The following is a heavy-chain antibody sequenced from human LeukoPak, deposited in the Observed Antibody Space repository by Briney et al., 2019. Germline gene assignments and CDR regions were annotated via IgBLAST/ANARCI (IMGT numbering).Heavy chain of an antibody. CDR1: GFTVSSNC. CDR2: IYSGGST. J-gene: IGHJ4*02. V-gene: IGHV3-66*01. CDR3: ARDSSIAACFDY. Sequence: PGGSLRLSRAASGFTVSSNCMSWVRQAPGKGLDWVSVIYSGGSTYYADSVKGRFTISRDNSKNTLYLQMNSLRAEDTAVYYCARDSSIAACFDYWGQGTLVTVSS. D-gene: IGHD6-6*01.